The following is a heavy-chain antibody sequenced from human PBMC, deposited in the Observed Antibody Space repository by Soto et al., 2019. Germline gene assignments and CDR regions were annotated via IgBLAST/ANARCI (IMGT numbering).Heavy chain of an antibody. J-gene: IGHJ5*02. V-gene: IGHV4-30-4*01. CDR3: DIGTTVIDP. D-gene: IGHD4-4*01. CDR2: IYYIGST. CDR1: GGSISSGDYY. Sequence: PSETLSLTCTVSGGSISSGDYYWSWIRQPPGNGLEWIGYIYYIGSTYYNPSLKSRVTISVDTSKNQFSLKLSSVTAADTAVYYCDIGTTVIDPWGQGTLVTVSS.